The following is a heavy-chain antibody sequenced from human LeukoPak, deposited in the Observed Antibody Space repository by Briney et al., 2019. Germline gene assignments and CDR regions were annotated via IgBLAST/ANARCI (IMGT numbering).Heavy chain of an antibody. Sequence: ASVKVSCKSSGYALIVYNLHWVRLAPGQGLEWMGWMNPNSGGTKSAQKFQGRVTMTRDTSISTAYMELSRLTSDDTAMYYRARVKLGWEKLSLYDQWGQGTLVTVSS. CDR2: MNPNSGGT. CDR3: ARVKLGWEKLSLYDQ. D-gene: IGHD3-16*01. J-gene: IGHJ5*02. V-gene: IGHV1-2*02. CDR1: GYALIVYN.